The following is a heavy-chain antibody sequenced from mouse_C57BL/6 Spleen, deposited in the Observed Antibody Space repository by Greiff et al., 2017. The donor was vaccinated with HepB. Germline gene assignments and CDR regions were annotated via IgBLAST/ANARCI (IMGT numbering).Heavy chain of an antibody. Sequence: VKLQQSGAELARPGASVKLSCKASGYTFTSYGISWVKQRTGQGLEWIGEIYPRSGNTYYNEKFKGKATLTADKSSSTAYMELRSLTSEDSAVYFCARDEDYGSSYYWGQGTTLTVSS. V-gene: IGHV1-81*01. J-gene: IGHJ2*01. D-gene: IGHD1-1*01. CDR2: IYPRSGNT. CDR1: GYTFTSYG. CDR3: ARDEDYGSSYY.